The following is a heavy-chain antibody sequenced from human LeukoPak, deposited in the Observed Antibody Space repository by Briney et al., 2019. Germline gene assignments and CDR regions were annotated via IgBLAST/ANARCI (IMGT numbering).Heavy chain of an antibody. J-gene: IGHJ6*02. CDR2: IYYSGST. Sequence: SETLSLTCTVSGGSISSYYWSWIRQPPGKGLEWIGYIYYSGSTNYNPSLKSRVTISVDTSKNQFSLKLSSVTAADTAVYYCVRERDWDVSGMDVWGRGTTVTVSS. D-gene: IGHD2-21*02. CDR1: GGSISSYY. V-gene: IGHV4-59*01. CDR3: VRERDWDVSGMDV.